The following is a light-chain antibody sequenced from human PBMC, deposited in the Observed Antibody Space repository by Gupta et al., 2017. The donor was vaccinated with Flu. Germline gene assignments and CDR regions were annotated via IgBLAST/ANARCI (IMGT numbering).Light chain of an antibody. CDR1: DTGSKS. Sequence: KTARTTCGGSDTGSKSVHCYHQKPGQAPELILYDDRDRRSGTPERVSGSNPGNTATLTISGVDAGEEAAYYCQVWDTSSDSRWVFGGGTKLTVL. CDR2: DDR. CDR3: QVWDTSSDSRWV. V-gene: IGLV3-21*03. J-gene: IGLJ3*02.